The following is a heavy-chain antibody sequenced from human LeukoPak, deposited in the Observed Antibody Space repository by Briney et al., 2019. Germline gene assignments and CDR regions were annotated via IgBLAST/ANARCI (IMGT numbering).Heavy chain of an antibody. D-gene: IGHD3-10*01. V-gene: IGHV3-7*05. CDR1: GFTFSSYW. Sequence: PGGSLRLSCAASGFTFSSYWMSWVRQAPGKGLEWVANIKQDGSEKYYVDSVKGRFTISRDNAKNSLYLQMNSLRAEDTAVYYCATELGYGSGRLYGMDVWGQGTTVTVSS. CDR2: IKQDGSEK. J-gene: IGHJ6*02. CDR3: ATELGYGSGRLYGMDV.